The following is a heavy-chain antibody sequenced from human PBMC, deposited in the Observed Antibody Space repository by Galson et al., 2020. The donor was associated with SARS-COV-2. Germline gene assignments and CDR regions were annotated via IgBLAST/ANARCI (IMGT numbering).Heavy chain of an antibody. V-gene: IGHV3-23*01. CDR3: APEARVTTGYAY. CDR1: GFTFSSYA. Sequence: GGSLRLSCAASGFTFSSYALSWVRQAPGKGLESVSTIGASGRSTYIADSVKGRFTISRDNSKNTLYLQMNSLRAEETAVYYCAPEARVTTGYAYWGQGTLVTVSS. D-gene: IGHD4-17*01. CDR2: IGASGRST. J-gene: IGHJ4*02.